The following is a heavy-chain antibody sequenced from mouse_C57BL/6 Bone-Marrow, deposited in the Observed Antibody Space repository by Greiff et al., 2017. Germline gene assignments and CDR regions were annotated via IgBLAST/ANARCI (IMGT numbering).Heavy chain of an antibody. CDR3: ARGGRRRLSWFAY. CDR2: IDPANGNT. J-gene: IGHJ3*01. D-gene: IGHD3-2*02. Sequence: VQLKQSVAELVRPGASVKLPCTASGFNIKNTYMHWVKQRPEQGLEWIGRIDPANGNTKYAPKFQGKATITADTSSNTAYLQLSSLTSEDTAIYYCARGGRRRLSWFAYWGQGTLVTVSA. CDR1: GFNIKNTY. V-gene: IGHV14-3*01.